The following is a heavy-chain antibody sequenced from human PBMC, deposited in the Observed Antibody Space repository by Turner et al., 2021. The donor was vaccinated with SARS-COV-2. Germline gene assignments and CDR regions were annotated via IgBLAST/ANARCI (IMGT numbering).Heavy chain of an antibody. D-gene: IGHD1-26*01. V-gene: IGHV3-53*04. CDR3: ARPPSGNYLNWFDP. CDR1: GITVSSNY. CDR2: IYSGGST. J-gene: IGHJ5*02. Sequence: EVQLVESGGGLVQPGGSLRLSCAGSGITVSSNYMSWVRQAPGKGLEWVSVIYSGGSTYYADSVKGRFTISRHNSKNTLYLQMNSLRAEDTAVYYCARPPSGNYLNWFDPWGQGTLVTVSS.